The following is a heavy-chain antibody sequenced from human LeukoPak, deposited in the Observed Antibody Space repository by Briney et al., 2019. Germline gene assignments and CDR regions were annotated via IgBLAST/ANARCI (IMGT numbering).Heavy chain of an antibody. D-gene: IGHD4-23*01. CDR1: GGSISSGSYY. CDR3: ATTVVTPYIFDY. J-gene: IGHJ4*02. CDR2: IYTSGST. V-gene: IGHV4-61*02. Sequence: SETLSLTCTVSGGSISSGSYYWSWIRQPAGNGLEWIGRIYTSGSTNYNPSLKSRVTISVDTSKNQFSLKLSSVTAADTAVYYCATTVVTPYIFDYWGQGTLVTVSS.